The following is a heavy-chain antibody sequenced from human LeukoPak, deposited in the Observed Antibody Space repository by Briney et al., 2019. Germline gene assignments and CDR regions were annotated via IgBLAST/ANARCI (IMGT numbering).Heavy chain of an antibody. D-gene: IGHD2-21*02. J-gene: IGHJ4*02. CDR2: ISYDGSNK. V-gene: IGHV3-30*18. Sequence: PGGSLRLSCAASGFTFSSYGMHWVRQAPGKGLEWVAVISYDGSNKYYADSVKGRFTISRDNSKNTLYLQMNSLRAEDTAVYYCAKDLGDCGGDCYWGLDYWGRGTLVTVSS. CDR1: GFTFSSYG. CDR3: AKDLGDCGGDCYWGLDY.